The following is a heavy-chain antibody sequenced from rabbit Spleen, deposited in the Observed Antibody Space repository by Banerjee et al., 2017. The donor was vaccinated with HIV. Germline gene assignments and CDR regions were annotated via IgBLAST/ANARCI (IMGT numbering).Heavy chain of an antibody. J-gene: IGHJ3*01. V-gene: IGHV1S45*01. CDR1: GFSFSNTYW. D-gene: IGHD1-1*01. Sequence: QEQLVESGGGLVQPEGSLTLTCTASGFSFSNTYWICWVRQAPGKGLEWIGCINTGSGDTYYASWAKGRFTISKTSSTTVTLQMTSLTAADTATYFCARDTSSSFSSYGMDLWGQGTLVTVS. CDR2: INTGSGDT. CDR3: ARDTSSSFSSYGMDL.